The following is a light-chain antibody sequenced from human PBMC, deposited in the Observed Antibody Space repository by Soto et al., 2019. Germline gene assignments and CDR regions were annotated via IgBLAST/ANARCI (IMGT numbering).Light chain of an antibody. CDR2: GAY. J-gene: IGKJ1*01. CDR3: QQYGNSLWT. V-gene: IGKV3-20*01. CDR1: QSVSSY. Sequence: EIVLTQSPATLSLSPGERATLSCRASQSVSSYLAWYQQKPGQAPRLLIYGAYSRATGIPDRFSGSGSGTDFTLTISRLEPEDSAVYYCQQYGNSLWTFGQGTKVEIK.